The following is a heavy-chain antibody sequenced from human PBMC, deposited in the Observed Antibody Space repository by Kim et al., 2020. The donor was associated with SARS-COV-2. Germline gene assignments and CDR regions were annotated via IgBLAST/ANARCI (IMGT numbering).Heavy chain of an antibody. Sequence: SGPTLVNPTETLTLTCTVSGFSLSNARMGVSWIRQPPGKALEWLAHIFSNDEKSYSTSLKSRLTISKDTSKSQVVLTMTNMDPVDTATYYCARILVVQGILGYGSRDVWGEGTTVTVSS. CDR3: ARILVVQGILGYGSRDV. V-gene: IGHV2-26*01. CDR1: GFSLSNARMG. CDR2: IFSNDEK. J-gene: IGHJ6*04. D-gene: IGHD3-10*01.